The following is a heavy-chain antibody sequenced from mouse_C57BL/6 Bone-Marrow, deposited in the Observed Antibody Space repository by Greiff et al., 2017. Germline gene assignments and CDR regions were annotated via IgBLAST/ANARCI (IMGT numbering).Heavy chain of an antibody. CDR1: GYAFSSSW. Sequence: QVQLKESGPELVKPGASVKISCKASGYAFSSSWMNWVKQRPGKGLEWIGRIYPGDGDTNYNGKFKGKATLTADKSSSTAYMQLSSLTSEDSAVYFCARSITTVVESPYYFDYWGQGTTLTVSS. CDR2: IYPGDGDT. CDR3: ARSITTVVESPYYFDY. D-gene: IGHD1-1*01. J-gene: IGHJ2*01. V-gene: IGHV1-82*01.